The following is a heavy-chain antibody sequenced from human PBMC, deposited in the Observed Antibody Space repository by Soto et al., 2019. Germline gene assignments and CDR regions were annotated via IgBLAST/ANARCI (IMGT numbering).Heavy chain of an antibody. CDR3: ARDKVFRCGGYAPYAFYI. CDR2: IIPILGIA. V-gene: IGHV1-69*04. J-gene: IGHJ3*02. D-gene: IGHD6-19*01. Sequence: SVKVSCKASGGTFSSYTISWVRQAPGQGLEWMGRIIPILGIANYAQKFQGRVTITADKSTSTAYMELSSLRSEDTAVYYCARDKVFRCGGYAPYAFYICAQRTTVPVS. CDR1: GGTFSSYT.